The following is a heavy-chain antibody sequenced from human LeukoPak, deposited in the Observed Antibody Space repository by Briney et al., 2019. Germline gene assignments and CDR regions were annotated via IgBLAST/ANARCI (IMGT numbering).Heavy chain of an antibody. CDR2: IGTAGDT. CDR1: GFTFSSYD. Sequence: QTGGSLRLSCAASGFTFSSYDMHWVRHATGKGLEWVSAIGTAGDTYYPGSVKGRFTISRENAKNSLYLQMNSLRAGDTAVYYCARAGYSYDINAFDIWGQGTMVTVSS. CDR3: ARAGYSYDINAFDI. D-gene: IGHD5-18*01. J-gene: IGHJ3*02. V-gene: IGHV3-13*01.